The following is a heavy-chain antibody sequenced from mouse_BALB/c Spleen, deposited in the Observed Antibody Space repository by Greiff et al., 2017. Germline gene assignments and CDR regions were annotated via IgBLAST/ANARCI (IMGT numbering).Heavy chain of an antibody. V-gene: IGHV3-2*02. CDR2: ISYSGST. Sequence: EVQLQQSGPGLVKPSQSLSLTCTVTGYSITSDYAWNWIRQFPGNKLEWMGYISYSGSTSYNPSLKSRISITRDTSKNQFFLQLNSVTTEDTATYYCARSSDRSTMITTVAWFAYWGQGTLVTVSA. J-gene: IGHJ3*01. CDR3: ARSSDRSTMITTVAWFAY. CDR1: GYSITSDYA. D-gene: IGHD2-4*01.